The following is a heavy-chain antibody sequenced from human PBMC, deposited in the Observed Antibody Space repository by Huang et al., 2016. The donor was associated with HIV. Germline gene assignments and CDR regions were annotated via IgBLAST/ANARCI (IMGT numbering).Heavy chain of an antibody. Sequence: QVQLVQSGGEVKKPGASVKVSCKASDYTFTGYGISWVRQAPGQGLEWMGGISTNNGDTNDAQKVQGRVTMTTDTSTSTAYMELRSLRSDDTAVYYCGGSSGYWSFDYWGQGTLVTVSS. D-gene: IGHD3-22*01. J-gene: IGHJ4*02. CDR1: DYTFTGYG. V-gene: IGHV1-18*04. CDR3: GGSSGYWSFDY. CDR2: ISTNNGDT.